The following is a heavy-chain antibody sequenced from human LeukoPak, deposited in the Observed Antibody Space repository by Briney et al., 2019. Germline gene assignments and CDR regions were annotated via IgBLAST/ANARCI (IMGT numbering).Heavy chain of an antibody. CDR3: ARLPYQGSSLDY. J-gene: IGHJ4*02. V-gene: IGHV4-39*07. Sequence: SETLSLTCTVSGGSISSSSYYWGWIRQPPGKGLEWIGNIYYSGSPDYNPSLKSRVTISLDTSKNQFSLKLSSVTAADTAIYYCARLPYQGSSLDYWGQGTLVTVSS. CDR2: IYYSGSP. CDR1: GGSISSSSYY.